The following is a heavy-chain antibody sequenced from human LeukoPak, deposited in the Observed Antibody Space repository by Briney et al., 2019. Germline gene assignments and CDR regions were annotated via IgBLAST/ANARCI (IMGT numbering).Heavy chain of an antibody. D-gene: IGHD2-2*01. CDR3: ARVDGQYQLLAHAFDI. Sequence: KPGGSLRLSCAASGFTFSDYYMSWIRQAPGKGLEWVSYISSSGSTIYYADSVKGRFTISRDNAKNSLYLQMNSLRAEDTAVYYCARVDGQYQLLAHAFDIWGQGTMVTVSS. CDR2: ISSSGSTI. J-gene: IGHJ3*02. V-gene: IGHV3-11*01. CDR1: GFTFSDYY.